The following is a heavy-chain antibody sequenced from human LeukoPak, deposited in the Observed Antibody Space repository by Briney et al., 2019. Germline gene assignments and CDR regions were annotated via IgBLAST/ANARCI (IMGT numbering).Heavy chain of an antibody. V-gene: IGHV1-24*01. CDR1: GYALTELS. CDR2: FDPEDDET. D-gene: IGHD3-22*01. Sequence: ASVKVSCKVSGYALTELSIHWVRQGPGKGLEWMGGFDPEDDETISAQKFQGRLTMTEDTSTDTAYMELSSLRSEDTAVYYRATKGDFFGSSGNYHPRGFDYWGQGTLVTVSS. CDR3: ATKGDFFGSSGNYHPRGFDY. J-gene: IGHJ4*02.